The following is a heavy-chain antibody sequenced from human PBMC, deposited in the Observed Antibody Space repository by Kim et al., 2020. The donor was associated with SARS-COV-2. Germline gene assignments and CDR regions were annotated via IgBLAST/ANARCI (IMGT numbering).Heavy chain of an antibody. J-gene: IGHJ5*02. V-gene: IGHV4-39*01. D-gene: IGHD5-18*01. Sequence: YNPSLKSPVTISVDTSQNQFSLKLSSVTAAPTAVYYCARHSGYSYAGFDPWGQGTLVTVSS. CDR3: ARHSGYSYAGFDP.